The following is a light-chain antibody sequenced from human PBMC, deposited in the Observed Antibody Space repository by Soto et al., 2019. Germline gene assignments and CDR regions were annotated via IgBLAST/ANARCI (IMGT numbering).Light chain of an antibody. J-gene: IGKJ4*01. CDR1: QTVASTY. Sequence: EIVLTQSPGTLSLSPGERATLSCRASQTVASTYLAWYQQKPGQAPRLLISGASTRATGIPDRFSGSGSGTDFTLTISRLEPEDFAVYYCQQYGSSPLLTFGGGTRVEIK. V-gene: IGKV3-20*01. CDR2: GAS. CDR3: QQYGSSPLLT.